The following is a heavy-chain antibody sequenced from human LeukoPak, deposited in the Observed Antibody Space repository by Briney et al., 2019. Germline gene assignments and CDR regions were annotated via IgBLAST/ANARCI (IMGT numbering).Heavy chain of an antibody. CDR2: ISGSDGNT. D-gene: IGHD3-10*01. CDR1: GFTFRNYA. Sequence: GGSLRLSCAASGFTFRNYAMNWVRQAPGEGLEWVSAISGSDGNTYYADSVKGRFTISRDDPKNTLYLQMNRLRAEDTALYYCAKAATFYYGSDLWGRGILVAVSS. CDR3: AKAATFYYGSDL. V-gene: IGHV3-23*01. J-gene: IGHJ4*02.